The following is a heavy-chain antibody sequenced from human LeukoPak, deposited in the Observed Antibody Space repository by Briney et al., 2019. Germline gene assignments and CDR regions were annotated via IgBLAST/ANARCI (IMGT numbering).Heavy chain of an antibody. Sequence: QPGGSLRLSCAASGFTFSSYSMNWVRQAPGKGLEWVSYISSSSSTIYYADSVKGRFTVSRDNAKNSLYLQMNSLRAEDTAVYYCAGEPIPWGVPPNNWFDPWGQGTLVTVSS. D-gene: IGHD7-27*01. J-gene: IGHJ5*02. CDR2: ISSSSSTI. CDR3: AGEPIPWGVPPNNWFDP. CDR1: GFTFSSYS. V-gene: IGHV3-48*01.